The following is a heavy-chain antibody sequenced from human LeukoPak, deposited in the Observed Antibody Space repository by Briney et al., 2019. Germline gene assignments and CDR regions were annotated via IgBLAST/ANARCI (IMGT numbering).Heavy chain of an antibody. Sequence: GGSLRLSCAASGFTFSNYWMTWVRQAPGKGLEWVANIKKDGTEKYYVDSVRGRFTISRDNAKNSLYLQMNSLRDEDTAVYYCAEVHYGRVENDYWGQGTLVTVSS. CDR3: AEVHYGRVENDY. CDR1: GFTFSNYW. D-gene: IGHD3-10*01. J-gene: IGHJ4*02. CDR2: IKKDGTEK. V-gene: IGHV3-7*01.